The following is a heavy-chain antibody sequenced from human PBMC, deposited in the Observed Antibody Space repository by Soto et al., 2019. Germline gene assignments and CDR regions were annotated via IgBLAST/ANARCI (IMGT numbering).Heavy chain of an antibody. CDR3: ASLSYEQLW. D-gene: IGHD1-1*01. CDR2: IFYSGST. V-gene: IGHV4-39*01. Sequence: SETLSLTFTVSGGSISSSTYYWGWIRQSPGKGLEWIGSIFYSGSTYFNPSFKSRVTISVDTSKNQFSLKLSSVTVADTAIYYCASLSYEQLWWGQGTLVTVS. CDR1: GGSISSSTYY. J-gene: IGHJ4*02.